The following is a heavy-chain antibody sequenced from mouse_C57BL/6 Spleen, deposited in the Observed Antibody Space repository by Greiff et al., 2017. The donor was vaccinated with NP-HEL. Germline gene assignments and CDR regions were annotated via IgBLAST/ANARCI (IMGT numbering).Heavy chain of an antibody. CDR1: GFTFSDYG. D-gene: IGHD1-1*01. J-gene: IGHJ1*03. V-gene: IGHV5-17*01. Sequence: EVQVVESGGGLVKPGGSLKLSCAASGFTFSDYGMHWVRQAPEKGLEWVAYISSGSSTIYYADTVKGRFTISRDNAKNTLFLQMTSLRSEDTAMYYCAGTSWYFDVWGTGTTVTVSS. CDR2: ISSGSSTI. CDR3: AGTSWYFDV.